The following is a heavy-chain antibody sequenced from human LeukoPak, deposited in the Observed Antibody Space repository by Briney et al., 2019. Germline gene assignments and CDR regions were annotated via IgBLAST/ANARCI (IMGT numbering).Heavy chain of an antibody. D-gene: IGHD2-21*01. V-gene: IGHV3-21*06. CDR3: VRDAYGAHFDY. CDR1: GFTFSIHT. Sequence: PGGSLRLSCIASGFTFSIHTMNWVRQAPGKGLEWVSTLTPGGDNDIHYADSVKGRLTISRDNSKNSLYLQMNSLRADDTAVYYCVRDAYGAHFDYWGQGTLVTVSS. CDR2: LTPGGDNDI. J-gene: IGHJ4*02.